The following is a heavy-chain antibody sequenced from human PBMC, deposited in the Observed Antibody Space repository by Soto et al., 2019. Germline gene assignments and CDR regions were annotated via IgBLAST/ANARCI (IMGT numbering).Heavy chain of an antibody. Sequence: PGGSLRLSCEASGFTFVGSGMHWVREARGKGPEWVLRVNTDGSSTTYADSVKGRFTISRDNAKNTLYLQMSSLRAEDTAVYYCARSGDFLTGVRHPRDYYYYGMDVWGQGTAVTVSS. CDR3: ARSGDFLTGVRHPRDYYYYGMDV. D-gene: IGHD3-10*01. J-gene: IGHJ6*02. V-gene: IGHV3-74*01. CDR1: GFTFVGSG. CDR2: VNTDGSST.